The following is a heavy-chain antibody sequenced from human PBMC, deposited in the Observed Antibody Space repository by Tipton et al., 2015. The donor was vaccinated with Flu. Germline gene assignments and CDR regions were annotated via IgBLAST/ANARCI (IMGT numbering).Heavy chain of an antibody. D-gene: IGHD2-21*01. Sequence: TLSLTCTVSGGSITGTTYYWGWIRQPPGKGLEWIGNIYYSGSTYYNPSLKNRLTISLDTSKNQFSLKLTSVTAADTAVYYCAQALYFHFASWDQGRPVTVSS. V-gene: IGHV4-39*07. J-gene: IGHJ4*02. CDR1: GGSITGTTYY. CDR2: IYYSGST. CDR3: AQALYFHFAS.